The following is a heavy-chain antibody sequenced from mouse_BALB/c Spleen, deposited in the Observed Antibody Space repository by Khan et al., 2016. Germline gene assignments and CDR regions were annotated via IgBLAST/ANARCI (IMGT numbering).Heavy chain of an antibody. CDR1: GYTFTNYG. J-gene: IGHJ3*01. Sequence: QIQLVQSGPELKKPGETVKISCKAPGYTFTNYGMNWVKQAPGKGLKWMGWINTYTGEPTYADDFKGRFAFSLETSASTAYLQINNLKNEDTATYFSAISGVNSFAYWGQGTLVTVSA. V-gene: IGHV9-3-1*01. D-gene: IGHD3-1*01. CDR2: INTYTGEP. CDR3: AISGVNSFAY.